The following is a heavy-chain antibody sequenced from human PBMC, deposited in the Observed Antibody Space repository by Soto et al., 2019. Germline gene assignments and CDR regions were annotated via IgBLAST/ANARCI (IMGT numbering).Heavy chain of an antibody. CDR1: GFTFSSYG. CDR2: IWYDGSNK. D-gene: IGHD2-2*01. Sequence: GGSLRLSCAASGFTFSSYGMHWVRQAPGKGLEWVAVIWYDGSNKYYADSVKGRFTISRDNSKNTLYLQMNSLRAEDTAVYYCARDQDIVVVPAAINPSRGYYYYMDVWGKGTTVTVSS. V-gene: IGHV3-33*01. J-gene: IGHJ6*03. CDR3: ARDQDIVVVPAAINPSRGYYYYMDV.